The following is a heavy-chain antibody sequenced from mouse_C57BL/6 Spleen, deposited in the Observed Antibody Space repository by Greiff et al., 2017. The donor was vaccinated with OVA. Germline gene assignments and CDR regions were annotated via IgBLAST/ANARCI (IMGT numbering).Heavy chain of an antibody. CDR3: ARSDYDAWFAY. J-gene: IGHJ3*01. CDR2: ISYSGST. CDR1: GYSITSGYD. D-gene: IGHD2-4*01. Sequence: DVQLQESGPGMVKPSQSLSLTCTVTGYSITSGYDWHWIRHFPGNKLEWMGYISYSGSTNYNPSLKSRISITHDTSKNHFFLKLNSVTTEDTATYYCARSDYDAWFAYWGQGTLVTVSA. V-gene: IGHV3-1*01.